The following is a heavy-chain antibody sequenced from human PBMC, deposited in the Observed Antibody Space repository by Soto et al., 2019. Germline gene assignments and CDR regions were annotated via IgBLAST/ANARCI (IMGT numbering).Heavy chain of an antibody. V-gene: IGHV1-69*01. D-gene: IGHD3-22*01. CDR3: TRDRGRRYNDGRGYYYSAY. CDR2: FIPIFGTP. CDR1: GGTFSSYA. Sequence: QVHLVQSGAEVKKPGSSVKVSCKASGGTFSSYAISWVRQAPGQGLEWMGGFIPIFGTPNYAQKFQGRVTITADESTSNAYMELSSLRSEDTAVYYCTRDRGRRYNDGRGYYYSAYWGQGTLVTVSS. J-gene: IGHJ4*02.